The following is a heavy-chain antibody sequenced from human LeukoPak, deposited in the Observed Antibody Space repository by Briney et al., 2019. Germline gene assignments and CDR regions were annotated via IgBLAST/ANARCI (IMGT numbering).Heavy chain of an antibody. V-gene: IGHV3-30*02. J-gene: IGHJ4*02. Sequence: PGGSLRLFCAASGFTFSSYGMHWVRQAPGKGLEWVAFIRYDGSTKYYADSVKGRFTISRDNSKNTLYLQMNSLRAEDTAVYYCAKDRHYDILTGYFDYWGQGTLVTVSS. CDR1: GFTFSSYG. CDR2: IRYDGSTK. CDR3: AKDRHYDILTGYFDY. D-gene: IGHD3-9*01.